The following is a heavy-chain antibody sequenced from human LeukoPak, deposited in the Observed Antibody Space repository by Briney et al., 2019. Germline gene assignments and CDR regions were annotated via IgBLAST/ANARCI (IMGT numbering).Heavy chain of an antibody. D-gene: IGHD6-19*01. CDR2: VYHTGST. V-gene: IGHV4-59*01. CDR1: GDSISSYY. Sequence: SETLSLTCTVSGDSISSYYCSWVRQPPGKELEWIGYVYHTGSTNYNPSLKSRVTISVDTSKNEFSLKMTSVTAADTAVYYCARGFASGWYSRYDPWGQGTLVTVSS. J-gene: IGHJ5*02. CDR3: ARGFASGWYSRYDP.